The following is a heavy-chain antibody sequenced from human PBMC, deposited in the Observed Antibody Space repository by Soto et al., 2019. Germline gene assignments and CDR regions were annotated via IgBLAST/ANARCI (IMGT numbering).Heavy chain of an antibody. J-gene: IGHJ4*02. V-gene: IGHV1-69*13. CDR3: ARAPLRYYDSSGYYLPFDY. CDR2: IIPIFGTA. CDR1: GGTFSSYA. D-gene: IGHD3-22*01. Sequence: ASVKVSCTASGGTFSSYAISWVRQAPGQGLEWMGGIIPIFGTANYAQKFQGRVTITADESTSTAYMELSSLRSEDTAVYYCARAPLRYYDSSGYYLPFDYWGQGTLVTVSS.